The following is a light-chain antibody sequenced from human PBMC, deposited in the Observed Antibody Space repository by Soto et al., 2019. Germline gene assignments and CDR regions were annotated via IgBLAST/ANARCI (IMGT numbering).Light chain of an antibody. CDR1: QSVSSN. Sequence: EIVMTQSPATLSVSPGERATLSCRASQSVSSNLPWYQQTPGQAPRLLIYGASNRATGIPARFSGSGSGTEFTRTIGSLQSEDFAVSYCQQYHNWPPWTFGQGTKVEIK. CDR2: GAS. J-gene: IGKJ1*01. V-gene: IGKV3-15*01. CDR3: QQYHNWPPWT.